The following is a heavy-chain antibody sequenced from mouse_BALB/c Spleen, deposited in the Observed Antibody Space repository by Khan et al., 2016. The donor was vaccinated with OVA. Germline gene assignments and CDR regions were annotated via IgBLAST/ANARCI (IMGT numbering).Heavy chain of an antibody. CDR1: GYSLSRYN. J-gene: IGHJ4*01. V-gene: IGHV2-6-4*01. D-gene: IGHD2-14*01. CDR2: VRGGGDT. CDR3: DRAYYRYDCYYAMDY. Sequence: QVQLKQSGPGLVEPSQRLSITCTVSGYSLSRYNIHWVRQPPGKGLEWLGMVRGGGDTDTYSTSNSRLSISKYNSTSQVFLKMNSLQTDDSAMYYCDRAYYRYDCYYAMDYWGQGTSVTVSS.